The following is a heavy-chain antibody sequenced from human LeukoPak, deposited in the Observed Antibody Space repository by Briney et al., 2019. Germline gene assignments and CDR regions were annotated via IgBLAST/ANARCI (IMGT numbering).Heavy chain of an antibody. D-gene: IGHD3-22*01. Sequence: KPSQTLSLTCAVSGGSISSGGYYWSWIRQHPGKGLEWIGYIYYSGSTYYNPSLKSRVTISVDTSKNQFSLKLSSVTAADTAVYYCARDQGSGYYDSSGPTPFDLWGRGTLVTVSS. V-gene: IGHV4-31*11. J-gene: IGHJ2*01. CDR3: ARDQGSGYYDSSGPTPFDL. CDR2: IYYSGST. CDR1: GGSISSGGYY.